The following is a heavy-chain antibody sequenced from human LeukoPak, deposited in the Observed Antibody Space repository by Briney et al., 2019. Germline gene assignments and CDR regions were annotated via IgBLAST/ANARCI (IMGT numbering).Heavy chain of an antibody. D-gene: IGHD6-13*01. V-gene: IGHV3-30-3*01. CDR1: GFTFSSYA. CDR2: ISYDGSNK. CDR3: ARSSWYLLALDH. J-gene: IGHJ5*02. Sequence: RSLRLSFAASGFTFSSYAMHWVRQAPGKGLEWVAVISYDGSNKYYADSVKGRFTISRDNSKNTLYLQMNSLRAEDTAVYYCARSSWYLLALDHWGQGTLVTVSS.